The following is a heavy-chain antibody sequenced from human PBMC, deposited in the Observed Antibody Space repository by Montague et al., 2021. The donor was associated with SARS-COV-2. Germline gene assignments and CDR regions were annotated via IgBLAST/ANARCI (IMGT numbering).Heavy chain of an antibody. CDR2: IYYSGST. D-gene: IGHD6-19*01. V-gene: IGHV4-59*01. CDR3: ARGSGWMGNAFDI. J-gene: IGHJ3*02. CDR1: GGSISSYY. Sequence: SETLSLTCTVSGGSISSYYWCWIRQPPGQGLDWIGYIYYSGSTNFNPSLQSRVTLSVDTSRNQFSLKLSSVTAADTAVYYCARGSGWMGNAFDIWGQGTMGT.